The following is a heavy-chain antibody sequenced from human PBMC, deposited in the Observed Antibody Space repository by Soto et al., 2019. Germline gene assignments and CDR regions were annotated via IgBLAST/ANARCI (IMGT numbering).Heavy chain of an antibody. V-gene: IGHV4-59*08. CDR1: GGSISSYY. J-gene: IGHJ4*02. D-gene: IGHD6-13*01. CDR3: ARHDSAAAGILFDY. Sequence: PSETLSLTCTVSGGSISSYYWSWIRQPPGKGLEWIGYIYYGGSTNYNPSLKSRVTISVDTSKNQFSLKLSSVTAADTSVYYGARHDSAAAGILFDYWGQGNLVTVSS. CDR2: IYYGGST.